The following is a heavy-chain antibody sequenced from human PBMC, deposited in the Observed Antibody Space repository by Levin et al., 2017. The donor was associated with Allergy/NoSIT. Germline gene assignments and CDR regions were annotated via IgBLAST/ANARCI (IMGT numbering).Heavy chain of an antibody. Sequence: PSETLSLTCAVYGGSFRGYYWSWIRQPPGKGLEWIGEINHSGSTNYNPALKSRVTISVDTSKSQFSLKLSSVTAADTAVYYCARGRGNMVRGRHSNYYYMDVWGKGTTVTVSS. D-gene: IGHD3-10*01. J-gene: IGHJ6*03. CDR2: INHSGST. CDR1: GGSFRGYY. V-gene: IGHV4-34*01. CDR3: ARGRGNMVRGRHSNYYYMDV.